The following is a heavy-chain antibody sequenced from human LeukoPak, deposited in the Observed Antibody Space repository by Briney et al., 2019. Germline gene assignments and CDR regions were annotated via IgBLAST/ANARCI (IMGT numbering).Heavy chain of an antibody. V-gene: IGHV3-21*01. D-gene: IGHD2-15*01. J-gene: IGHJ6*02. CDR2: ISSSSSYI. Sequence: GGSLRLSCAASGFTFSSYSMNWVRQAPGKGLEWVSSISSSSSYIHYADSVKGRFTISRDNAKNSLYLQMNSLRAEDTAVYYCARDSGYCSGGSCYSHYYYYYYGMDVWGQGTTVTVSS. CDR1: GFTFSSYS. CDR3: ARDSGYCSGGSCYSHYYYYYYGMDV.